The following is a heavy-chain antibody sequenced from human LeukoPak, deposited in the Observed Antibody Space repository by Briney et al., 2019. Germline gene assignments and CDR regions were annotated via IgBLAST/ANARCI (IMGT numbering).Heavy chain of an antibody. CDR1: GFTFSSYA. Sequence: PGGSLRLSCAASGFTFSSYAMSWVRQAPGKGLEWVSAISGSGGSTYYADSVKGRFTISRDNSKNTLYLQMNSLRAEDTAVYYCAKGWYYDSSGYYFATDYYYYMDVWGKGTTVTVSS. D-gene: IGHD3-22*01. CDR3: AKGWYYDSSGYYFATDYYYYMDV. CDR2: ISGSGGST. V-gene: IGHV3-23*01. J-gene: IGHJ6*03.